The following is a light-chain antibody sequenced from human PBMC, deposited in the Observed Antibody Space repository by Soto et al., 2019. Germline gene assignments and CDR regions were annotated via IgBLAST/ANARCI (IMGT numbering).Light chain of an antibody. V-gene: IGLV2-14*03. CDR1: SGDVGGYNH. J-gene: IGLJ1*01. Sequence: LTQPASVSGSPGQLITISCTGTSGDVGGYNHVSWYQQHPGKAPKLLIYDVSNRPSGVSNRYSASKSGNTASLTISGLQAEDEADYYCKSFATTFYVFGTGTKVTVL. CDR2: DVS. CDR3: KSFATTFYV.